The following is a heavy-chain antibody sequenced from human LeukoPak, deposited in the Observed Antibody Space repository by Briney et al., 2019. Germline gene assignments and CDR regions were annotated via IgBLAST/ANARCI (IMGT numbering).Heavy chain of an antibody. V-gene: IGHV4-34*01. J-gene: IGHJ4*02. D-gene: IGHD3-3*01. CDR1: GGSFSGYY. Sequence: PSETLSLTCAVYGGSFSGYYWSWIRQPPGKGLEWIGYIYHSGSTYYNPSLKSRVTISVDTSKNQFSLKLSSVTAADTAVYYCAASYDFWSGYPGYWGQGTLVTVSS. CDR3: AASYDFWSGYPGY. CDR2: IYHSGST.